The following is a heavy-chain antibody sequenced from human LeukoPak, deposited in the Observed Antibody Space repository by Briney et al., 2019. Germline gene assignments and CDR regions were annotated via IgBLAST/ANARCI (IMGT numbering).Heavy chain of an antibody. V-gene: IGHV3-23*01. CDR1: GFPFSSFA. CDR3: AKDLSTSNSPAXGXXXXXXXXX. J-gene: IGHJ2*01. CDR2: ISGSGGRT. D-gene: IGHD2-21*01. Sequence: GGSLRLSCAASGFPFSSFAMSWVRQAPGKGLEWVSTISGSGGRTYYADSVQGRFTISRDNSKNTLYLQMNSLRGEDTAVYYCAKDLSTSNSPAXGXXXXXXXXXWG.